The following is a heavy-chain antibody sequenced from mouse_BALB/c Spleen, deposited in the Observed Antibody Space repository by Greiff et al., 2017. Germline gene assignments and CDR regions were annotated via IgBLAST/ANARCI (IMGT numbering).Heavy chain of an antibody. J-gene: IGHJ2*01. CDR3: ARSGSSPYYFDY. CDR1: GDSITSGY. Sequence: EVKLQESGPSLVKPSQTLSLTCSVTGDSITSGYWNWIRKFPGNKLEYMGYISYSGSTYYNPSLKSRISITRDTSKNQYYLQLNSVTTEDIATYYCARSGSSPYYFDYWGQGTTLTVSS. CDR2: ISYSGST. V-gene: IGHV3-8*02. D-gene: IGHD1-1*01.